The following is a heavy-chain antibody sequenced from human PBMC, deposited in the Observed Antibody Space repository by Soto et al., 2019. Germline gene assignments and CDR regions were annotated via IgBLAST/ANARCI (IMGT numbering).Heavy chain of an antibody. D-gene: IGHD1-26*01. V-gene: IGHV3-23*01. CDR1: GFTFSSYA. CDR2: ISGSGDST. Sequence: PGGSLRLSCAASGFTFSSYAMSWVRQAPGKGLEWVSAISGSGDSTYYADSVKGRFTISRDNSKNTLYLQMNSLRAEDTAVYYCAKPTPPSRPYTGSYWVFDYWGQGTLVTVSS. J-gene: IGHJ4*02. CDR3: AKPTPPSRPYTGSYWVFDY.